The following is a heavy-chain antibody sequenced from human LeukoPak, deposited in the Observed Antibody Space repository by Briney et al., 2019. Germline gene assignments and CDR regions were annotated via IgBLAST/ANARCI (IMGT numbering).Heavy chain of an antibody. D-gene: IGHD2-2*01. CDR1: GFTFSRHW. J-gene: IGHJ4*02. Sequence: GGSLRLSCAASGFTFSRHWMTWVRQAPGKGLEWVANIKHDGSEKNYVDSVKGRFTISRDNAKNSLYLQMNSLRAEDTAVYYCARGFQYQRMGLDYWGQGTLVTVSS. V-gene: IGHV3-7*03. CDR3: ARGFQYQRMGLDY. CDR2: IKHDGSEK.